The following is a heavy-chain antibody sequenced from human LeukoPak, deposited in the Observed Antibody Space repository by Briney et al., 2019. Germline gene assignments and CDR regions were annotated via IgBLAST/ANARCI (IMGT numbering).Heavy chain of an antibody. J-gene: IGHJ5*02. CDR3: ARENYGVP. V-gene: IGHV1-2*06. D-gene: IGHD4-17*01. CDR1: GYTFTVYY. Sequence: ASVKVSCKASGYTFTVYYIHWVRQAPGQGLKWMGRIIPGSGGTNYAQKFQGRVTMTRDTSINTAYMELSRLTSDDTAVYYCARENYGVPWGQGTLVTVSS. CDR2: IIPGSGGT.